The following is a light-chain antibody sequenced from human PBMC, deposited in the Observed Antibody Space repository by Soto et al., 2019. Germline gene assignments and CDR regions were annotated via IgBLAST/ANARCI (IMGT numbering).Light chain of an antibody. CDR1: QTVSRS. CDR3: HQYYNWSPYT. CDR2: AAS. Sequence: EIVMTQSPAALSLSPGERATLSCRASQTVSRSLAWYQQKPGQAPRLLIYAASTRATGIPDRFSGSGSGTEFTLSICSLQSEDFAVNYCHQYYNWSPYTFGQGTKVDIK. V-gene: IGKV3D-15*01. J-gene: IGKJ1*01.